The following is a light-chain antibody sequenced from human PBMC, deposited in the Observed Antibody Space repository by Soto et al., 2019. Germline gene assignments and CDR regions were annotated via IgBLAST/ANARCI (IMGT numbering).Light chain of an antibody. CDR1: SSNIGGTNY. V-gene: IGLV1-47*02. CDR2: SNN. CDR3: ASWDDRLGAVI. Sequence: QSVLTQPPSATGTPGLGVFISCSGSSSNIGGTNYAYWYQQLPGAAPKLLMHSNNLRPSGVPERISGSKSGTSASLAISGLRSEDEAVYYCASWDDRLGAVIFGGGTKVTVL. J-gene: IGLJ2*01.